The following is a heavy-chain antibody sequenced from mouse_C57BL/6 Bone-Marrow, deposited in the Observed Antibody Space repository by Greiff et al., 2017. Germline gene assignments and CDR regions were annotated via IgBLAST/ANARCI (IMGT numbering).Heavy chain of an antibody. J-gene: IGHJ3*01. CDR2: IRSKSNNYAT. CDR3: VRDPAWFAY. V-gene: IGHV10-1*01. Sequence: EVMLVESGGGLVQPKGSLKLSCAASGFSFNTYAMNWVRQAPGKGLEWVARIRSKSNNYATYYADSVKDRFTISRDDSESMLYLQMNNLKTEDTAVYYCVRDPAWFAYWGQGTLVTVSA. CDR1: GFSFNTYA.